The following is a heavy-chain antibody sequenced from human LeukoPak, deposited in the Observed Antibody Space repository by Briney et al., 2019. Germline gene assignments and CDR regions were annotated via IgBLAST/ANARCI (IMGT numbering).Heavy chain of an antibody. CDR3: ARDRVRDGYNPGGY. CDR1: GYTFSYYA. J-gene: IGHJ4*02. CDR2: IHAGSGNT. D-gene: IGHD5-24*01. Sequence: ASVKVSCKASGYTFSYYAIHWVRQAPGQRLEWMGWIHAGSGNTKYSQKFQGRVTITTDTSATTAYMELSSPRSEDTAVYFCARDRVRDGYNPGGYWGQGTLVTVSS. V-gene: IGHV1-3*01.